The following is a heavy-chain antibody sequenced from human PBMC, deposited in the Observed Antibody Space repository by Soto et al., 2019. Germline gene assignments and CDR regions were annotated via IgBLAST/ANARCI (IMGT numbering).Heavy chain of an antibody. D-gene: IGHD3-22*01. CDR2: IIPIFGTA. V-gene: IGHV1-69*01. CDR1: GGTFSSYA. Sequence: QVQLVQSGAEVKKPGSSVKVSCKASGGTFSSYAISWVRQAPGQGLEWMVGIIPIFGTANYAQKFQGRVTITADESTSTAYMELSSLRSEDTAVYYCARSITMIVVAAFDAFDIWGQGTMVTVSS. CDR3: ARSITMIVVAAFDAFDI. J-gene: IGHJ3*02.